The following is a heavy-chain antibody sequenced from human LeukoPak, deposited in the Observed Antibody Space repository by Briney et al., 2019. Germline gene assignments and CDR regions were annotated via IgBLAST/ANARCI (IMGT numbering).Heavy chain of an antibody. CDR3: ARVDSESVGYFDY. J-gene: IGHJ4*02. CDR1: GYTFTSYA. Sequence: ASVKVSCKASGYTFTSYAMHWVRQAPGQRLEWMGWINAGNGNTKYSQKFQGRVTITRDTSASTAYMELRGLTSDDTAVYYCARVDSESVGYFDYWGQGTLVTVSS. CDR2: INAGNGNT. V-gene: IGHV1-3*01. D-gene: IGHD1-26*01.